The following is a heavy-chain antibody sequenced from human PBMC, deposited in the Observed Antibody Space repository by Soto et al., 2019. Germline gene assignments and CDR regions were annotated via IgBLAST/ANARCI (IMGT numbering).Heavy chain of an antibody. Sequence: SETLSLTCTVSGGSVSSGNYYWSWIRQHPGKGLEWIGYIYYSGSTYYNPSLKSRVTISVDTSKNQFSLKLSSVTAADTAVYYCARWWSGSRQGFDPWGQGTLVTVSS. CDR1: GGSVSSGNYY. CDR2: IYYSGST. D-gene: IGHD3-3*01. J-gene: IGHJ5*02. CDR3: ARWWSGSRQGFDP. V-gene: IGHV4-31*03.